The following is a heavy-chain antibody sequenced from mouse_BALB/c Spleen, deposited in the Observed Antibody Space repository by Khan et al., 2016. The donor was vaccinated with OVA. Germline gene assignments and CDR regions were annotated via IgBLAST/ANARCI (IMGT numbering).Heavy chain of an antibody. J-gene: IGHJ4*01. D-gene: IGHD2-14*01. CDR1: GFSLSRYN. CDR2: IWGGGGT. CDR3: ARAYYRYDGYYAMDY. Sequence: QVQLQQSGPGLVAPSQSLSITCTVSGFSLSRYNIHWVRQPPGKGLEWLGMIWGGGGTDYNSTLKSRLCISKDNSKSQVFLKMISLQNDDTTMYSCARAYYRYDGYYAMDYWGQGTSVTVSS. V-gene: IGHV2-6-4*01.